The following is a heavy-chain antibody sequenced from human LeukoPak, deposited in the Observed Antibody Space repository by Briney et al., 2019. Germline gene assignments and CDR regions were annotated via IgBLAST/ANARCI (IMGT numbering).Heavy chain of an antibody. D-gene: IGHD6-13*01. V-gene: IGHV3-23*01. CDR1: GFTFSSYY. CDR2: INGGGGST. J-gene: IGHJ4*02. Sequence: GGSLRLSCAASGFTFSSYYMAWVRQAPGKGLEWVSSINGGGGSTYYTDSVKGRFTISRDNSKNTLYLQMCSLRAEDTAVYYCVRDETGSSWYDWGQGTLVTVSS. CDR3: VRDETGSSWYD.